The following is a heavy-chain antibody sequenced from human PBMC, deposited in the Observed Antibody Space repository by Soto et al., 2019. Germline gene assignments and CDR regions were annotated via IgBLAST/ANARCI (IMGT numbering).Heavy chain of an antibody. CDR3: ARGRYCLTGRCFPNWFDS. CDR1: GDSNSTVDYF. Sequence: PSETLSLTCSVSGDSNSTVDYFCAWIRQPPGQALEYIGYIYKSATTYYNPSFESRVAISLDTSKSQFSLNVTSVTAADTAVYFCARGRYCLTGRCFPNWFDSWGQGTLVTVSS. V-gene: IGHV4-30-4*01. D-gene: IGHD2-15*01. CDR2: IYKSATT. J-gene: IGHJ5*01.